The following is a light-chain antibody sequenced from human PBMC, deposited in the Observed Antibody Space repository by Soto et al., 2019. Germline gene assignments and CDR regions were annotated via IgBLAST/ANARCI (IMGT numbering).Light chain of an antibody. V-gene: IGKV3-20*01. Sequence: ETVLTQSPGTLSLSPGERATLSCRASQSVGSSHLAWYQQKPGQAPRLLIYDTFSRATGIPNRFSGSGSGTDFTLTISRLEPEDFAVHHCQQYGNPPWTFGQGTKLEIK. CDR1: QSVGSSH. CDR2: DTF. J-gene: IGKJ2*01. CDR3: QQYGNPPWT.